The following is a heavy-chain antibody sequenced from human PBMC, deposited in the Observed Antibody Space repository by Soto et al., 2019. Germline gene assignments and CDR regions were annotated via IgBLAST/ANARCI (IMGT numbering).Heavy chain of an antibody. D-gene: IGHD2-2*01. CDR2: INHSGST. CDR1: GGSFSGYY. CDR3: ATAGIDIVVVPYLN. J-gene: IGHJ4*02. Sequence: SETLSLTCAVYGGSFSGYYWSWIRQPPGKGLEWIGEINHSGSTNYNPSLKSRVTISVDTSKNQFSLKLSSVTAADTAVYYCATAGIDIVVVPYLNWGQGTLVTVSS. V-gene: IGHV4-34*01.